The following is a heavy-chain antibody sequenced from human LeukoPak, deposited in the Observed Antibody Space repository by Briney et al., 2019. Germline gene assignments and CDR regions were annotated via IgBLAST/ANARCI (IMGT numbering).Heavy chain of an antibody. CDR1: GFTFSSHW. D-gene: IGHD2-2*01. CDR3: ARGTEVPAAHYYYYYMDV. V-gene: IGHV3-7*01. CDR2: IKQDGSEK. Sequence: PGGSLRLSCAASGFTFSSHWMSWVRQAPGKGLEWVANIKQDGSEKYYVDSVKGRFTISRDNAKNSLYLQMNSLRAEDTAVYYCARGTEVPAAHYYYYYMDVWGKGTTVTVSS. J-gene: IGHJ6*03.